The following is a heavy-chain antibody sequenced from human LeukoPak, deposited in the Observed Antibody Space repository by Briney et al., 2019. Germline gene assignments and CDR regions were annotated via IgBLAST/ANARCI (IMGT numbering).Heavy chain of an antibody. Sequence: SVKVSCKASGGTFSSYAISWVRQAPGQGLEWMGRIIPIFGIANYAQKFQGRVTITADKSTSTAYMELSSLRSEDTAVYYCAGVPSTIFGVATFDYWGQGTLVTVSS. V-gene: IGHV1-69*04. J-gene: IGHJ4*02. CDR3: AGVPSTIFGVATFDY. CDR1: GGTFSSYA. D-gene: IGHD3-3*01. CDR2: IIPIFGIA.